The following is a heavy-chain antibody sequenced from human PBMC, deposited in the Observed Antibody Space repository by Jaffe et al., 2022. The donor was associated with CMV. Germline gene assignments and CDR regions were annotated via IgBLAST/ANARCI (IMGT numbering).Heavy chain of an antibody. CDR1: GFTFSSYA. V-gene: IGHV3-23*04. CDR2: ISGSGGST. J-gene: IGHJ6*03. CDR3: AKWGRGSGAWNYYMDV. D-gene: IGHD5-12*01. Sequence: EVQLVESGGGLVQPGGSLRLSCAASGFTFSSYAMSWVRQAPGKGLEWVSAISGSGGSTYYADSVKGRFTISRDNSKNTLYLQMNSLRAEDTAVYYCAKWGRGSGAWNYYMDVWGKGTTVTVSS.